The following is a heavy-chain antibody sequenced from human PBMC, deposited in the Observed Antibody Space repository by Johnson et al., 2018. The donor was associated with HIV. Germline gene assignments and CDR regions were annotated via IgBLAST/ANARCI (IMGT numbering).Heavy chain of an antibody. CDR1: GFTFRSYG. V-gene: IGHV3-30*02. CDR2: IRYDGSNK. CDR3: ASDWGSRHAFDI. J-gene: IGHJ3*02. D-gene: IGHD7-27*01. Sequence: QVQLVESGGGVVQPGGSLRLSCAVSGFTFRSYGMHWVRQAPGKGLEWVAFIRYDGSNKYYADSVKGRFTISRDNSKNTLFLQMNSLRSEDTAVYYCASDWGSRHAFDIWGQGTMVTVSS.